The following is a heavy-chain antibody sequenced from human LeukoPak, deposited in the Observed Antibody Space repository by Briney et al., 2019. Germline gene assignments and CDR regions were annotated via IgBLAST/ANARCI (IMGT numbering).Heavy chain of an antibody. D-gene: IGHD5-24*01. CDR3: AKDIQLSA. J-gene: IGHJ3*01. Sequence: GGSLRLSCAASGFTVSSIYMTWVRQAPGKGLEWVSLIASSGRNTYYTDSVRGRFTISRDNSKKTLSLQTNSLRVEDTAIYYCAKDIQLSAWGLGTMVTVSS. CDR2: IASSGRNT. V-gene: IGHV3-53*01. CDR1: GFTVSSIY.